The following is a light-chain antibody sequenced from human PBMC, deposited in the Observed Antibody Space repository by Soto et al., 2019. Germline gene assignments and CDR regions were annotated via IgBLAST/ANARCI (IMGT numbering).Light chain of an antibody. V-gene: IGKV3-11*01. CDR1: QSVSSY. CDR2: DAS. CDR3: QQRSNWRRT. J-gene: IGKJ1*01. Sequence: EIVLTQSPATLSLSPGERATLSCRASQSVSSYLAWYQQKPGQAPRLLIYDASNRATGIPARFSGSGSGTDFTLTISSLAPEDFAVYYCQQRSNWRRTFGQGTKVEIK.